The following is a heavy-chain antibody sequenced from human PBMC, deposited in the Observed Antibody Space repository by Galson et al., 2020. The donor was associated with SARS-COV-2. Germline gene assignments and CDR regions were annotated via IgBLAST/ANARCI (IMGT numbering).Heavy chain of an antibody. D-gene: IGHD6-13*01. CDR2: ISSSSYI. CDR3: ASERSRGIAAAGTFDY. Sequence: GESLKISCAASGFTFSSYSMNWVRQAPGKGLEWVSSISSSSYIYYADSVKGRFTISRDNAKNSLYLQMNSLRAEDTAVYYCASERSRGIAAAGTFDYWGQGTLVTVSS. V-gene: IGHV3-21*01. CDR1: GFTFSSYS. J-gene: IGHJ4*02.